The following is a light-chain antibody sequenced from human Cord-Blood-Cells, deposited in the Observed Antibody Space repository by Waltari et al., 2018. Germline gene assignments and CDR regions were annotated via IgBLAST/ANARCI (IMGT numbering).Light chain of an antibody. Sequence: DIQMTQSPSTLSASVVARVTITCRASQSISSWLAWYQQKPGKAPKLLIYDASGLESGVPSRFSGSGSGTEFTLTISSLQPDDFATYYCQQYNSYSPLTFGGGTKVEIK. CDR1: QSISSW. CDR2: DAS. J-gene: IGKJ4*01. CDR3: QQYNSYSPLT. V-gene: IGKV1-5*01.